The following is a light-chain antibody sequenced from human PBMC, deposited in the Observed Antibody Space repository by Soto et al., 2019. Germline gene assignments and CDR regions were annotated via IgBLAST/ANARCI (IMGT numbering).Light chain of an antibody. CDR3: QSYDSSLSGNV. CDR2: GNS. V-gene: IGLV1-40*01. CDR1: SPNIGAGYD. J-gene: IGLJ1*01. Sequence: QPVPTHPPSVSGAPGQRVTISCTGSSPNIGAGYDVHWYQQLPGTAPKLLIYGNSNRPSGVPDRFSGSKSGTSASLAITGLQAEDEADYYCQSYDSSLSGNVFGTGTKLTVL.